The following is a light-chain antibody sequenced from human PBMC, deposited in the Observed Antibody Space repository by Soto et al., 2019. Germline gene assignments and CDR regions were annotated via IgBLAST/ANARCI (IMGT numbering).Light chain of an antibody. Sequence: QSVLTQPPSVSGAPGQRVTISCTGSSSNIGAGYDVHWYQQLPGTAPKLLIYGNSNRPSGVPDRFSGSKSGTSASLAITGLQAEDDADYYCQSYDISLSGSVFGGGTKVTVL. V-gene: IGLV1-40*01. CDR1: SSNIGAGYD. J-gene: IGLJ2*01. CDR2: GNS. CDR3: QSYDISLSGSV.